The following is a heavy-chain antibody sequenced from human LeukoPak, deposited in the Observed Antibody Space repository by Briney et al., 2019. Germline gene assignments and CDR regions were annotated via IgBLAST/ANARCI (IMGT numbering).Heavy chain of an antibody. CDR1: GGSISSSYW. Sequence: SGTLSLTCAVSGGSISSSYWWTWVRQPPGKGLEWIGEIYHSGSTNYNPSLKSRLTISVDTSKNQFSLKLSSVTAADTAVYYCARTYYDSSGYEGDAFDIWGQGTMVTVSS. D-gene: IGHD3-22*01. V-gene: IGHV4-4*02. CDR3: ARTYYDSSGYEGDAFDI. CDR2: IYHSGST. J-gene: IGHJ3*02.